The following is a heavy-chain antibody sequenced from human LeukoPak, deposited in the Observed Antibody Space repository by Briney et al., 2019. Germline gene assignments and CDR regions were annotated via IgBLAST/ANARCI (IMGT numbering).Heavy chain of an antibody. D-gene: IGHD3-16*01. J-gene: IGHJ3*02. CDR3: IIWDTPHDAFDI. CDR2: ISRGGSTT. V-gene: IGHV3-11*01. CDR1: GFTFSDYY. Sequence: GGSLRLSCTASGFTFSDYYMSWIRQAPGKGLEWVSYISRGGSTTYYADSVKGRFTISRDNAKNSLYLQMNSLSAEDTAVYYCIIWDTPHDAFDIWGQGTMVTVSS.